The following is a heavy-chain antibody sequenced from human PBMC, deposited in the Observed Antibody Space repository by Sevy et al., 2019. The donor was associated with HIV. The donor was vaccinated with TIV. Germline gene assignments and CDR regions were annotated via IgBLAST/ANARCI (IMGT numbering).Heavy chain of an antibody. CDR3: ARLKKGEYDYDSAADRVALKNRPFDY. J-gene: IGHJ4*02. D-gene: IGHD3-22*01. Sequence: SETLSLTCAVSGGYISTYYWSWIRQPPGKGLEWIGSIYYRGSSNYNSSLKSRVTISIDTSKNQLSLKLSSVTAADTAVYYCARLKKGEYDYDSAADRVALKNRPFDYWGQGTRVTVSS. CDR1: GGYISTYY. V-gene: IGHV4-59*12. CDR2: IYYRGSS.